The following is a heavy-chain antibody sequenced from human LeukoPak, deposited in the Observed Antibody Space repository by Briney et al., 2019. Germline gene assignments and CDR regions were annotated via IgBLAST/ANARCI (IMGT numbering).Heavy chain of an antibody. Sequence: PGGSLRLSCAASGFTFSSYAMSWVRQAPGKGLEWVSGISSGGGNTYYADSVKGRFTISRDNSKSTLYLQMNGLRAEDTAIFYCAKSLFTSATGTGRAFHIWGQGTRVTVSS. D-gene: IGHD1-1*01. CDR2: ISSGGGNT. V-gene: IGHV3-23*01. CDR3: AKSLFTSATGTGRAFHI. J-gene: IGHJ3*02. CDR1: GFTFSSYA.